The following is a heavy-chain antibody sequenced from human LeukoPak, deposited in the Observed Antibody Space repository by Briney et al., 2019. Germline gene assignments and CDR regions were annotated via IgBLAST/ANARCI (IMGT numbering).Heavy chain of an antibody. Sequence: QTGRSLRLSCAASGFTFSSYAMHWVRQAPGKGLEWVAVISYDGSNKYYADSVKGRFTISRDNSKNTLYLQMNSLRAEDTAVYYCARTREPNSYYYDSSGYYFDYWGQGTLVTVSS. CDR1: GFTFSSYA. V-gene: IGHV3-30-3*01. J-gene: IGHJ4*02. CDR3: ARTREPNSYYYDSSGYYFDY. CDR2: ISYDGSNK. D-gene: IGHD3-22*01.